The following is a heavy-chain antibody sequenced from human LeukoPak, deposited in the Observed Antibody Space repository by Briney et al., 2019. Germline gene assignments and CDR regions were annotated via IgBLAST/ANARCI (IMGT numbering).Heavy chain of an antibody. Sequence: PSQTLSLTCTVSGGSISSGDYYWSWIRQPPGKGLEWIGYIYYSGSTYYNPSLKSRVTISVDTSKNQFSLKLSSVTAADTAVYYCARESIAARLYYFDYWGQGTLVTVSS. J-gene: IGHJ4*02. V-gene: IGHV4-30-4*08. CDR2: IYYSGST. CDR1: GGSISSGDYY. D-gene: IGHD6-6*01. CDR3: ARESIAARLYYFDY.